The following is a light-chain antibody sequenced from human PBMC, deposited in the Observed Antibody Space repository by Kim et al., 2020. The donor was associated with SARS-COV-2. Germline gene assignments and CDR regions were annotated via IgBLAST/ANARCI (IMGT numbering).Light chain of an antibody. CDR2: AAS. Sequence: ASVGDRVTITCRASQDISNYLAWYQQKAGNASRLLLYAASALQPWVPSRFSGSGSGTDFTLTITSLQPADVATYFCQKYDGAPWAFGQGTKVDIK. J-gene: IGKJ1*01. CDR3: QKYDGAPWA. V-gene: IGKV1-27*01. CDR1: QDISNY.